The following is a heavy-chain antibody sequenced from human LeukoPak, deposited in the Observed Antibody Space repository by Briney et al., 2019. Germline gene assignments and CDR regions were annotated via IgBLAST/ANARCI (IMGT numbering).Heavy chain of an antibody. J-gene: IGHJ4*02. CDR2: ISGSGGST. Sequence: GGSLRLSCAASGFTFSSYAMSWVRQAPGKGLEWVSAISGSGGSTYYADSVKGRFTISRDNSKNTLYMQMNSLRTEGTAIYYCARDVLGVRNSGFDYWGQGTLVTVSS. D-gene: IGHD1-14*01. V-gene: IGHV3-23*01. CDR3: ARDVLGVRNSGFDY. CDR1: GFTFSSYA.